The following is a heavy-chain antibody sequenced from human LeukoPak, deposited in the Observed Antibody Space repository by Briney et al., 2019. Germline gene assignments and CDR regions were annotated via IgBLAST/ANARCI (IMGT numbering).Heavy chain of an antibody. CDR3: ARTRYYYGSRSYGAPYYFDY. CDR2: ISFDGDNK. D-gene: IGHD3-10*01. J-gene: IGHJ4*02. Sequence: GGSLRLSCAASGFTFSAHAMHWVRQAPGMGLEWLAVISFDGDNKYYADSVRGRFTISRDNSKNTLSLQMNSLRAEDTAVYYCARTRYYYGSRSYGAPYYFDYWGQGTLVTVSS. CDR1: GFTFSAHA. V-gene: IGHV3-30*04.